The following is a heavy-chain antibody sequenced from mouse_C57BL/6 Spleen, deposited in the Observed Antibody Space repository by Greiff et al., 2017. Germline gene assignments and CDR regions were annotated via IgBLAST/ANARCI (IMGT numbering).Heavy chain of an antibody. Sequence: EVKLVESGGGLVQPKGSLKLSCAASGFSLNTFAMNWVRQAPGKGSEWVARIRSKSNKYATYYADSVKDRFTISRDDSESMLYLQMKNLKTEDTARYYCVRGDYGYYFDYGGQGTTLTGSS. J-gene: IGHJ2*01. CDR2: IRSKSNKYAT. D-gene: IGHD1-1*01. CDR3: VRGDYGYYFDY. CDR1: GFSLNTFA. V-gene: IGHV10-1*01.